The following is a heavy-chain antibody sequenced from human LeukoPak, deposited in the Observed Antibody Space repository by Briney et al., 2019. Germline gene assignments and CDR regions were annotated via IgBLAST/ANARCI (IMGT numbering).Heavy chain of an antibody. CDR3: ARDHFPSYDILTGPFDY. D-gene: IGHD3-9*01. V-gene: IGHV1-69*13. Sequence: SVKVSCKASGGTFSSYAISWVRQAPGQGLEWMGRIIPIFGIANYAQKFQGRVTITADESTSTAYMELSSLRSEDTAVYYCARDHFPSYDILTGPFDYWGQGTLVTVSS. J-gene: IGHJ4*02. CDR1: GGTFSSYA. CDR2: IIPIFGIA.